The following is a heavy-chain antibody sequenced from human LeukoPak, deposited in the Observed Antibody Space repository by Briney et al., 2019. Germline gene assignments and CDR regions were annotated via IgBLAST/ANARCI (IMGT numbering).Heavy chain of an antibody. CDR3: ARRMIAVAGYYFDY. Sequence: SETLSLTCTVSGVSISSYYWSWIRQPPGKGLEWSGYIYYSGSTNYNPSLKSRVTISVDTSKNQFSLRLSSVTAADTPVYYCARRMIAVAGYYFDYWGQGTLVTVSA. CDR2: IYYSGST. J-gene: IGHJ4*02. V-gene: IGHV4-59*08. CDR1: GVSISSYY. D-gene: IGHD6-19*01.